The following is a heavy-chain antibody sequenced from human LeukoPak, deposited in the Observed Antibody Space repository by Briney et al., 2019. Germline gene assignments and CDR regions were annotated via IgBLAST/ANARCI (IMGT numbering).Heavy chain of an antibody. CDR2: ISWDGGST. CDR3: AKLVVGATGGRKDAFDI. J-gene: IGHJ3*02. V-gene: IGHV3-43D*03. D-gene: IGHD1-26*01. Sequence: GGSLRLSCAASGFTFDDYAMHWVRQAPGKGLEWVSLISWDGGSTYYADSVKGRFTISRDNSKNSLYLQMNSLRAEDTALYYCAKLVVGATGGRKDAFDIWGQGTMVTVSS. CDR1: GFTFDDYA.